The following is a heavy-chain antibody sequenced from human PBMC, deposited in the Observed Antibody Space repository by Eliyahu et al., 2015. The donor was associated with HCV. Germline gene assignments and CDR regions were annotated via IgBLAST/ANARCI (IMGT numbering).Heavy chain of an antibody. V-gene: IGHV3-30*04. Sequence: QVHLVESGGGVVHPGGSXRXXCGASGFTFTXYAMNWVRQAPGKGLEWVAVVSAGGTDQYYADSVKGRFTISRDNSNNTLYLEMNRLRLEDTAVYFCARTYELWSGYFGPWGQGVLVTVSS. D-gene: IGHD3-3*01. CDR3: ARTYELWSGYFGP. CDR2: VSAGGTDQ. CDR1: GFTFTXYA. J-gene: IGHJ4*01.